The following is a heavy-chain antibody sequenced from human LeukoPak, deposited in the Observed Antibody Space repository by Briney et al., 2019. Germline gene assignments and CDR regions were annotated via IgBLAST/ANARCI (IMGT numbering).Heavy chain of an antibody. CDR1: GFTFSDYY. Sequence: PGGSLRLSCASSGFTFSDYYMSWIRQAPGKGLESVSYISGSSSYTNYADSVKGRFTISSDTSKNTLYLQMNSLRAEETAVYYCARDLSPVVRASPMGYWGQGTPVTVSS. V-gene: IGHV3-11*06. D-gene: IGHD3-10*01. J-gene: IGHJ4*02. CDR2: ISGSSSYT. CDR3: ARDLSPVVRASPMGY.